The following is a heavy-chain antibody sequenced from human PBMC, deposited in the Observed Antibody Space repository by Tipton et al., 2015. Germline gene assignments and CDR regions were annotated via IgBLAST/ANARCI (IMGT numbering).Heavy chain of an antibody. CDR2: INHVGDT. V-gene: IGHV4-34*01. J-gene: IGHJ4*02. D-gene: IGHD3-16*01. Sequence: TLSLTCTVSGGSFNDFYWSWIRQPPGKGLEWVGEINHVGDTNYNPSLKSRVTISVDTSKSRLSLTLTSVTAADTAVYYCARIRGRYVMDSWGQGSLVSVSS. CDR1: GGSFNDFY. CDR3: ARIRGRYVMDS.